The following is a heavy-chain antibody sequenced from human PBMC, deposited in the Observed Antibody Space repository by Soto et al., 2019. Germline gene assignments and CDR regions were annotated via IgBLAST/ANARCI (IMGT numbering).Heavy chain of an antibody. CDR2: IGTAGDT. Sequence: PGGSLRLSCAASGFTFSSYDMHWVRQATGKGLEWVSAIGTAGDTYYPGSVKGRFTISRENAKNSLYLQMNSLRAGDTAVYYCARGAPTVGRYYYYMDVWGKGTTVTVSS. D-gene: IGHD4-4*01. J-gene: IGHJ6*03. CDR3: ARGAPTVGRYYYYMDV. V-gene: IGHV3-13*01. CDR1: GFTFSSYD.